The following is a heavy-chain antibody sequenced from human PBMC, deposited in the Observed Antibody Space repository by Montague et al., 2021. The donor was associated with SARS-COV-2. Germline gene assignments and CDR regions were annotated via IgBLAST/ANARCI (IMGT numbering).Heavy chain of an antibody. V-gene: IGHV4-59*02. CDR1: GDSVNRNY. D-gene: IGHD4-23*01. J-gene: IGHJ4*02. Sequence: SETLSLTCSVSGDSVNRNYWSWVRQPPGKGLEWLGYIFYSGSTYNPSLNSRVTMSLDTSKNHFSLNSISVTAADTAVYYCAKASRGYGGGFDSWGQGTLVIVSS. CDR3: AKASRGYGGGFDS. CDR2: IFYSGST.